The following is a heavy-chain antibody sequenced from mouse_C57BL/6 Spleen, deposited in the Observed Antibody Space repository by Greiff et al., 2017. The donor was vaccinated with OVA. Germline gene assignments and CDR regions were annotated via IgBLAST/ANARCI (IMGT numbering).Heavy chain of an antibody. D-gene: IGHD1-1*01. CDR3: ARSADYYGSAY. J-gene: IGHJ4*01. Sequence: VQLVESGPELVKPGASVKISCKASGYAFSSSWMNWVKQRPGKGLEWIGRIYPGDGDTNYNGKFKGKATLTADKSSSTAYMQLSSLTSEDSAVYFCARSADYYGSAYWGQGTSVTVSS. V-gene: IGHV1-82*01. CDR1: GYAFSSSW. CDR2: IYPGDGDT.